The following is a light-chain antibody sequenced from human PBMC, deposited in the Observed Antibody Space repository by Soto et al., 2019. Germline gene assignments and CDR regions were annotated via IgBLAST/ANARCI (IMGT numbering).Light chain of an antibody. Sequence: QSVLTQPASVSGSPGQWITISCTGTSSDVGGYNYVSWYQQHPDKAPKLMIYEVSNRPSGGSNRFSGSKSGNTASLTISGLQGEDEADYYCSSYTSSSTDVFGTGTKVTVL. J-gene: IGLJ1*01. V-gene: IGLV2-14*01. CDR3: SSYTSSSTDV. CDR1: SSDVGGYNY. CDR2: EVS.